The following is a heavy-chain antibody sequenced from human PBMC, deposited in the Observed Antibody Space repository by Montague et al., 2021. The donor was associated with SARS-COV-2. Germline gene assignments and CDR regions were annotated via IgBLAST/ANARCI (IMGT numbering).Heavy chain of an antibody. Sequence: SQRLSCAASGFTFSSYAMHWVRQAPGKGLEWVAVISYDGSNKYYADSVKGRFTISRDNSKNTLYLQMNSLRAEDTAVYYCARDGREGLLWFGELLFGWFDPWGQGTLVTVSS. CDR3: ARDGREGLLWFGELLFGWFDP. CDR2: ISYDGSNK. J-gene: IGHJ5*02. CDR1: GFTFSSYA. D-gene: IGHD3-10*01. V-gene: IGHV3-30*04.